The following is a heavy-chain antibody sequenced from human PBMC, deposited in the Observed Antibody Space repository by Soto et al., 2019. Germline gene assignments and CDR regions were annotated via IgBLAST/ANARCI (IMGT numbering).Heavy chain of an antibody. J-gene: IGHJ4*02. D-gene: IGHD3-10*01. Sequence: GGSLRLSCAASGFTFSSYAMHWVRQAPGKGLEWVAVISYDGSNKYYADSVKGRFTISRDNSKNTLYLQMNSLRAEDTAVYYCARGGNRGLLWFGEVLEFDYWGQGTLVTVSS. V-gene: IGHV3-30-3*01. CDR1: GFTFSSYA. CDR3: ARGGNRGLLWFGEVLEFDY. CDR2: ISYDGSNK.